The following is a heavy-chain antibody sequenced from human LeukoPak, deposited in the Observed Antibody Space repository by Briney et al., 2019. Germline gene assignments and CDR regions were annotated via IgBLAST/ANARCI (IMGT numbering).Heavy chain of an antibody. V-gene: IGHV7-4-1*02. J-gene: IGHJ6*02. CDR1: GYTFTSYA. Sequence: ASVKVSCKASGYTFTSYAMNWVRQAPGQGLEWMGWINTNTGNPTYAQGFTGRFVFSLDTSVSTAYLQISSLKAEDTAVYYCARLGTKAPHFCSGGSCSGYYGMDVWGQGTTVTVSS. CDR3: ARLGTKAPHFCSGGSCSGYYGMDV. CDR2: INTNTGNP. D-gene: IGHD2-15*01.